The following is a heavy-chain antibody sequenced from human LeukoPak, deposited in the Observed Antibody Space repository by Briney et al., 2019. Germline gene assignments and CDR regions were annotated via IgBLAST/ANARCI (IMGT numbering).Heavy chain of an antibody. CDR1: GFNFNIYW. CDR2: IKKDGSEK. V-gene: IGHV3-7*02. Sequence: GGSLRLSCAASGFNFNIYWMTWDRQAPGKGLEWVANIKKDGSEKYYADPVKGRFTISRDNAKNSLYLQMNSLRAEDTAVYYSAGGSYGDYWGQGTLVSVSS. CDR3: AGGSYGDY. J-gene: IGHJ4*02. D-gene: IGHD1-26*01.